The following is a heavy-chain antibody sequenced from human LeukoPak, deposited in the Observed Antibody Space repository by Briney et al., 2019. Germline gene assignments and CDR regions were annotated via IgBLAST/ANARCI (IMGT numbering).Heavy chain of an antibody. CDR3: ERDGGSAYYYYYYLDV. CDR2: INPNSGGT. D-gene: IGHD3-16*01. CDR1: GYTFTGYY. V-gene: IGHV1-2*02. Sequence: ASVKVSCKASGYTFTGYYMHWVRQAPAQGLEWMGWINPNSGGTNYAQKFQGRVTMTRDTSISTAYMELSRLRSDDTAVYYCERDGGSAYYYYYYLDVWGKGTTVTVSS. J-gene: IGHJ6*03.